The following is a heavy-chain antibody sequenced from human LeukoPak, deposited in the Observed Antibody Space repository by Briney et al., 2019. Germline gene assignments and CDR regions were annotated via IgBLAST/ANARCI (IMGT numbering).Heavy chain of an antibody. J-gene: IGHJ6*02. V-gene: IGHV1-69*13. CDR1: GGTFSSYA. CDR3: ATPPYYYGSGSYSGGDYYYYGMDV. D-gene: IGHD3-10*01. Sequence: EASVNVSCKASGGTFSSYAISWVRQAPGQGLEWMGGIIPIFGTANYAQKFQGRVTITADESTSTAYMELSSLRSEDTAVYYCATPPYYYGSGSYSGGDYYYYGMDVWGQGTTVTVSS. CDR2: IIPIFGTA.